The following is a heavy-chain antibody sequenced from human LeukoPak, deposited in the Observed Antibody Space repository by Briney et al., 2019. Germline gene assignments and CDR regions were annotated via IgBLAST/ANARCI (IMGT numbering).Heavy chain of an antibody. J-gene: IGHJ5*02. D-gene: IGHD6-19*01. CDR1: GLNFSSYS. CDR2: ISSSSSII. CDR3: ARTVIAVAANWFDP. V-gene: IGHV3-48*02. Sequence: PGGSLRLSCAASGLNFSSYSMNWVRQAPGKGREWVSYISSSSSIISYADSVKGRFTISRDNAKNSLYLQMNSLRDEDTAVYYCARTVIAVAANWFDPWGQGTLVTVSS.